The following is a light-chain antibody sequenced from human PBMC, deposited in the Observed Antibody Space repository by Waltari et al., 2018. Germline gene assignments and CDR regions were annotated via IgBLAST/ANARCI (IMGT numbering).Light chain of an antibody. CDR3: QQSYSVPFT. CDR1: QNIMTY. V-gene: IGKV1-39*01. J-gene: IGKJ3*01. Sequence: DIRMTQSPSPLSASLGDRVTVTCRTSQNIMTYLNWYQHKPGSAPKLLIYSASKLQGGVPSRFSGSGSGTDFTLTISSQQPADFATYYCQQSYSVPFTFGPGTNVDLK. CDR2: SAS.